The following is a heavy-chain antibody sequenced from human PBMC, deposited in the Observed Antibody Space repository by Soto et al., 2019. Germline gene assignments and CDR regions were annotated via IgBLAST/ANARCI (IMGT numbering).Heavy chain of an antibody. V-gene: IGHV4-30-2*01. J-gene: IGHJ5*02. CDR3: DRLNLKYAVNWFDH. CDR1: GGSISSGGYS. Sequence: PSETLSLTCAVSGGSISSGGYSWSWIRQPPGKGLEWIGYIYHSGSTYYNPSLKSRVTISVDRSKNQFSLKLSSVTAADTAVYYCDRLNLKYAVNWFDHWGQGTLVTVSS. CDR2: IYHSGST.